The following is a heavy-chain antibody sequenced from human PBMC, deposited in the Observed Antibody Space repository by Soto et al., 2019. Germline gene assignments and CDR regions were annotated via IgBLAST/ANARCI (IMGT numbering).Heavy chain of an antibody. V-gene: IGHV3-11*01. D-gene: IGHD3-10*01. CDR2: ISSSGSTI. Sequence: GGSLRLSCAASGFTFSDYYMSWIRQAPGKGLEWVSYISSSGSTIYYADSVKGRFTISRDNAKNSLYLQMNSLRAEDTAVYYCARVEKIRDYGSAAMDYYYYMDVWGKGTTVTVSS. CDR3: ARVEKIRDYGSAAMDYYYYMDV. J-gene: IGHJ6*03. CDR1: GFTFSDYY.